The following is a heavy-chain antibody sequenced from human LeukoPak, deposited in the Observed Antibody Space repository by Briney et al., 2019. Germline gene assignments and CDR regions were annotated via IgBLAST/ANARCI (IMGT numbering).Heavy chain of an antibody. CDR1: GGTFSSYA. D-gene: IGHD1-26*01. V-gene: IGHV1-69*13. CDR3: ATGATTPQH. J-gene: IGHJ1*01. Sequence: SLKVSGKASGGTFSSYAISWGGQAPGQGFEWMGGIIPIFGTANYAQKFQGRVTITADESTSTAYMELSSLKSEDTAVYYCATGATTPQHWGQGTLVTVSS. CDR2: IIPIFGTA.